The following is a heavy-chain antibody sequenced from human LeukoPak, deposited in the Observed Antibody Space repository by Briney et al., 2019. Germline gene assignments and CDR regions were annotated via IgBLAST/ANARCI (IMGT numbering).Heavy chain of an antibody. V-gene: IGHV1-18*01. J-gene: IGHJ5*02. CDR3: ARGISSSWPDGPNNWFDP. CDR2: ISAYNGNT. D-gene: IGHD6-13*01. CDR1: GYTFTSYG. Sequence: ASVKVSCEASGYTFTSYGISWVRQAPGQGLEWMGWISAYNGNTNYAQKLQGRVTMTTDTSTSTAYMELRSLRSDDTAVYYCARGISSSWPDGPNNWFDPWGQGTLVTVSS.